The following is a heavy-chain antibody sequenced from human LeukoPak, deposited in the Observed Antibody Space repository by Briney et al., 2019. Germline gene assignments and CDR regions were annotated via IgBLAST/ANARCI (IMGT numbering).Heavy chain of an antibody. V-gene: IGHV3-23*01. J-gene: IGHJ4*02. CDR2: VGGSGSST. Sequence: GGSLRLSCAASGFTFSGYAMNWVRQAPGKGLEWVSAVGGSGSSTYYADSVKGRFTISRDNSKSTLFLQMNSLTAEDTAMYYCAKADGSGYYYADFDNWGQGALVTVSS. CDR1: GFTFSGYA. CDR3: AKADGSGYYYADFDN. D-gene: IGHD3-9*01.